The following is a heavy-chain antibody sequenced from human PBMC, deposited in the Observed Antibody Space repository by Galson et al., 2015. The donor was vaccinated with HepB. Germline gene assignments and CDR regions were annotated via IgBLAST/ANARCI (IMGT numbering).Heavy chain of an antibody. J-gene: IGHJ1*01. CDR2: IYYSGST. D-gene: IGHD3-22*01. CDR3: ARHGSGLGAEYFQH. V-gene: IGHV4-39*01. Sequence: SETLSLTCTVSGGSISSSSYYWGWIRQPPGKGLEWIGSIYYSGSTYYNPSLKSRVTISVDTSKNQFSLKLSSVTAADTAVYYCARHGSGLGAEYFQHWGQGTLVTVSS. CDR1: GGSISSSSYY.